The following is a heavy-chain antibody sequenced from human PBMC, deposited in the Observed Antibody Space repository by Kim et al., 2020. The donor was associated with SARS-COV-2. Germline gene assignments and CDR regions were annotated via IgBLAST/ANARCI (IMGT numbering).Heavy chain of an antibody. Sequence: GGSLRLSCAASGFTVSSNYMSWVRQAPGKGLEWVSVIYSGGGTYYADSAKGRFTISRDISRNTLYLQMNSLRAEDTAVYYCARVGCSGGSCYYPNAFDIWGQGTMVTVSS. CDR2: IYSGGGT. V-gene: IGHV3-53*01. CDR3: ARVGCSGGSCYYPNAFDI. CDR1: GFTVSSNY. D-gene: IGHD2-15*01. J-gene: IGHJ3*02.